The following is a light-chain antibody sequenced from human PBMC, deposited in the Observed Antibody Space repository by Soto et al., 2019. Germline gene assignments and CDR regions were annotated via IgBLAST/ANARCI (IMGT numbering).Light chain of an antibody. Sequence: QTVVTQEPSLTVSPGGTVTLTCASSTGAVTSAYYPNWFQQKLGQAPRALIYNTSNKHSWTPARFSGSLLGGKAALTLSGVQPEDEAEYYCLLYYGDAHWVFGGGTKVTVL. V-gene: IGLV7-43*01. CDR3: LLYYGDAHWV. CDR2: NTS. J-gene: IGLJ3*02. CDR1: TGAVTSAYY.